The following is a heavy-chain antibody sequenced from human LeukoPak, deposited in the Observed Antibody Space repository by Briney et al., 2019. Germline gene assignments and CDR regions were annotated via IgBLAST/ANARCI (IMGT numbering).Heavy chain of an antibody. Sequence: GGSLRLSCAASGFTFSGYAMSWVRQAPQKGLEWVSAISGSGGSTYYADSVKSRFTISRDNSKNTLYLQMNSLRAEDTEVYYCAKASTYCTNGVCYSDYYYSGMDVWGEGTTVTVSS. J-gene: IGHJ6*04. CDR2: ISGSGGST. V-gene: IGHV3-23*01. CDR3: AKASTYCTNGVCYSDYYYSGMDV. CDR1: GFTFSGYA. D-gene: IGHD2-8*01.